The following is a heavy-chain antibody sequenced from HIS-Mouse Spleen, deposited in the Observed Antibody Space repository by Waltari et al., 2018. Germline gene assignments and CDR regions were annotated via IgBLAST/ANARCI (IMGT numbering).Heavy chain of an antibody. Sequence: QVQLVQSGAEVKKPGASVKVSCKASGYTFTGYYMHWVRQAPGQGLEWMGWINPNSGGTNYAQKFQGRVTMTRDTSISTAYMELSRLRSDDTAVYYCARDLSFPDWPASSSPPIGAFDIWGQGTMVTVSS. D-gene: IGHD6-13*01. J-gene: IGHJ3*02. CDR2: INPNSGGT. CDR1: GYTFTGYY. CDR3: ARDLSFPDWPASSSPPIGAFDI. V-gene: IGHV1-2*02.